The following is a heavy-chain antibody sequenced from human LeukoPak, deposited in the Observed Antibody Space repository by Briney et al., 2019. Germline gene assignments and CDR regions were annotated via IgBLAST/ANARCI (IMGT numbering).Heavy chain of an antibody. J-gene: IGHJ4*02. CDR1: GFTFSSYW. CDR2: IHGDGRTT. V-gene: IGHV3-74*01. Sequence: GGSLRLSCAASGFTFSSYWIHWVRQVPGKGLVWVSRIHGDGRTTTYADSVKGRFTISRDNAKNTLYLQMNGLRAEDAAVYYCARDNGENYHTAFDYWGQGTLVTVSS. D-gene: IGHD2-8*01. CDR3: ARDNGENYHTAFDY.